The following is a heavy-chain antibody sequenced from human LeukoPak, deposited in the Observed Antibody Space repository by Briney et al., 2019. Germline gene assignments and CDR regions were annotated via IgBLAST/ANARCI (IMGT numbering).Heavy chain of an antibody. CDR3: ARHRRSDIVVVTAIDY. D-gene: IGHD2-21*02. J-gene: IGHJ4*02. V-gene: IGHV4-39*01. CDR2: IYYSGST. Sequence: SETLSLTCTVSGGSISSSSYYWGWIRQPPGKGLEWIGNIYYSGSTYYNPSLKSRVTIPVDTSKNQFSLKLSSVTAADTAVYYCARHRRSDIVVVTAIDYWGQGTLVTVSS. CDR1: GGSISSSSYY.